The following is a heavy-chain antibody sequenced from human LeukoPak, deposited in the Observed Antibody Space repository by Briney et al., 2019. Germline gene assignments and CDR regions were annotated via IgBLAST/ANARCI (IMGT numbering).Heavy chain of an antibody. D-gene: IGHD4-17*01. CDR3: ARGGYGDYEYYFDY. J-gene: IGHJ4*02. CDR2: INPSGGST. Sequence: ASVKVSCKPSSYTFSNYGISWVRQAPGQGLEWMGIINPSGGSTSYAQKFQGRVTMTRDTSTSTVYMELSSLRSEDTAVYYCARGGYGDYEYYFDYWGQGTLVTVSS. CDR1: SYTFSNYG. V-gene: IGHV1-46*01.